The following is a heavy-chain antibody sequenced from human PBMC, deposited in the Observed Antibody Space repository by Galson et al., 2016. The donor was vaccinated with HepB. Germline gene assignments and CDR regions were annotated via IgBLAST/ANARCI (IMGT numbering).Heavy chain of an antibody. J-gene: IGHJ4*02. V-gene: IGHV4-59*12. Sequence: SETLSLTCTVSGGSISSYYWSWIRQPPGKGLEWIGYIYYSGTTNYNPSLQSRVTISVDTPKKQFSLTLRSATAADTALYFCARISLRVAQDYWGQGTLVTVSS. CDR1: GGSISSYY. CDR2: IYYSGTT. CDR3: ARISLRVAQDY. D-gene: IGHD2/OR15-2a*01.